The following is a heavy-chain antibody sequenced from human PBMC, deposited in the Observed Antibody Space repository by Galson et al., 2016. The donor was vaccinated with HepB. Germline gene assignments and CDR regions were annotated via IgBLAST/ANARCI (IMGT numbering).Heavy chain of an antibody. CDR1: GFTFSSHS. CDR3: ARESGFDWFVDY. CDR2: ISSSSRTI. Sequence: SLRLSCAASGFTFSSHSMNWVRQAPGKGLEWVSYISSSSRTIYYADSVKGRFTISRDNAKNSLYLPMNSLRDEDTAMYYCARESGFDWFVDYWGQGTLVTVSS. D-gene: IGHD3-9*01. V-gene: IGHV3-48*02. J-gene: IGHJ4*02.